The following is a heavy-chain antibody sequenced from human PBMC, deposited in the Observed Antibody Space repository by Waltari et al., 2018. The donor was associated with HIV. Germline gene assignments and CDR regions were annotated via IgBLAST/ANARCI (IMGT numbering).Heavy chain of an antibody. CDR1: GFTFSNAW. V-gene: IGHV3-15*01. Sequence: EVQLVESGGGLVKPGGSLRLSCAASGFTFSNAWMSWVRQAPGKGQEWVGRIKSKTDGGTTDYASPVKGRFTISRDDSKNTLYLQMNSLKTEDTAVYYCTTGIVVPAAINYYYYYGMDVWGQGTTVTVSS. D-gene: IGHD2-2*01. CDR2: IKSKTDGGTT. J-gene: IGHJ6*02. CDR3: TTGIVVPAAINYYYYYGMDV.